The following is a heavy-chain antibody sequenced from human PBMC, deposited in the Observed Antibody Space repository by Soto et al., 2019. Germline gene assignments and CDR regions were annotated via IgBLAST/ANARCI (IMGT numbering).Heavy chain of an antibody. CDR2: ISGSGGST. J-gene: IGHJ6*04. Sequence: GGSLRLSCAASGFTFSSYAMSWVRQAPGKGLEWVSAISGSGGSTYYADSVKGRFTISRDNSKNTLYLQMNSLRAEDTAVYYCAKPAFEYSSSGRYCGRDVWGKGTRVTVSS. V-gene: IGHV3-23*01. CDR1: GFTFSSYA. D-gene: IGHD6-6*01. CDR3: AKPAFEYSSSGRYCGRDV.